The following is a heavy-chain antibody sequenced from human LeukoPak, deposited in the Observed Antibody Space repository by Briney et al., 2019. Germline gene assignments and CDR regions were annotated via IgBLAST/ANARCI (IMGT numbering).Heavy chain of an antibody. D-gene: IGHD1-26*01. Sequence: SETLSLTCAVYGGSFSGYFCRWIRQPPGKGPEWVGEINPSGSTNYDPSLKCRVTITVATSKNQFSLKLSSVTAADTAVYYCARESGSYYSLRFDYWGQGTLVTVSS. J-gene: IGHJ4*02. CDR3: ARESGSYYSLRFDY. V-gene: IGHV4-34*01. CDR2: INPSGST. CDR1: GGSFSGYF.